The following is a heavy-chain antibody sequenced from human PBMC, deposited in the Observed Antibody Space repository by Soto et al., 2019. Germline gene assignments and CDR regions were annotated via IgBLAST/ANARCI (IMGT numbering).Heavy chain of an antibody. CDR2: INAGNGNT. D-gene: IGHD3-10*01. J-gene: IGHJ6*02. CDR3: ARDMTPDYYGSGSYAPRYYYYGMDV. V-gene: IGHV1-3*01. Sequence: QVQLVQSGAEVKKPGASVKVSCKASGYTFTSYAMHWVRQAPGQRLEWMGWINAGNGNTKYSQKFQGRVTITRDTSASTVYMELSSLRSEDTAVYYCARDMTPDYYGSGSYAPRYYYYGMDVWGQGTTVTVSS. CDR1: GYTFTSYA.